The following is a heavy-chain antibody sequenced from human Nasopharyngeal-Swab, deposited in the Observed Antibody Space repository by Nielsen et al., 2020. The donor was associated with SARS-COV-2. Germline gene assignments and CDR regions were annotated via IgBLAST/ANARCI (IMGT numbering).Heavy chain of an antibody. Sequence: SETLSLTCTVVSGGSISSYYWSWIRQPAGKGLEWIGRIYTSGSTNYNPSLKSRVTMSVDTSKNQFSLKLRSVTAADTAVYYCARVYYDSSVWSFDYWGQGTLVTVSS. V-gene: IGHV4-4*07. CDR3: ARVYYDSSVWSFDY. CDR1: GGSISSYY. CDR2: IYTSGST. D-gene: IGHD3-22*01. J-gene: IGHJ4*02.